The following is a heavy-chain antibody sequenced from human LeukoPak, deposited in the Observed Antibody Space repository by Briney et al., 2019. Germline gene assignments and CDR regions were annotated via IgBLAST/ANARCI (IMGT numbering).Heavy chain of an antibody. CDR1: GGSISSSNW. CDR2: IYHSGST. Sequence: SGTLSLTCAVSGGSISSSNWWSWVRQPPGKGLEWIGEIYHSGSTNYNPSLKSRVTVSLDMSKNQFSLKLSSVTAADTAVYYCATKGHSGYYVYWGQGTLVTVSS. J-gene: IGHJ4*02. V-gene: IGHV4-4*02. D-gene: IGHD3-22*01. CDR3: ATKGHSGYYVY.